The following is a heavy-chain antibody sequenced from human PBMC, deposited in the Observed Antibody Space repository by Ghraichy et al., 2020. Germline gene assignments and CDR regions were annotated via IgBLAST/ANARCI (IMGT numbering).Heavy chain of an antibody. J-gene: IGHJ1*01. CDR3: ARYRYCSSTSCYSKRYFQH. CDR1: GGSFSGYY. V-gene: IGHV4-34*01. CDR2: INHSGST. Sequence: SQTLSLTCAVYGGSFSGYYWSWIRQPPGKGLEWIGEINHSGSTNYNPSLKSRVTISVDTSKNQFSLKLSSVTAADTAVYYCARYRYCSSTSCYSKRYFQHWGQGTLVTVSS. D-gene: IGHD2-2*02.